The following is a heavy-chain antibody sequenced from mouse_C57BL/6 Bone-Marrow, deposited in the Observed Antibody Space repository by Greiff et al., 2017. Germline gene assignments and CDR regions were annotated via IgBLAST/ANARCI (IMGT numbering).Heavy chain of an antibody. D-gene: IGHD1-1*02. CDR3: ARCGYYGDSDFGG. CDR2: IHPNSGST. V-gene: IGHV1-64*01. CDR1: GYTFTSYW. J-gene: IGHJ1*03. Sequence: VQLQQPGAELVKPGASVKLSCKASGYTFTSYWMHWVKQRPGQGLEWIGMIHPNSGSTNYNEKFKGKATLTVDKSSSTAYMQLSSLTSEDSAVYYCARCGYYGDSDFGGWGTTITVT.